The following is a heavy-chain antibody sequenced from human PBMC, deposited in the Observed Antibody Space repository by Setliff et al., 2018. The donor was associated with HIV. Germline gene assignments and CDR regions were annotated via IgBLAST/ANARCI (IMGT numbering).Heavy chain of an antibody. Sequence: GGSLRLSCTPSGFTFGDYAMSWVRQAPGKGLEWVGFIRSKAYGGTTEYAASVKGRFTISRDDSESIAYLQMNSLKTEDTAVYYCTRSGASSSGYRDYFDYWGQGTLVTVSS. V-gene: IGHV3-49*04. CDR2: IRSKAYGGTT. J-gene: IGHJ4*02. CDR1: GFTFGDYA. D-gene: IGHD3-22*01. CDR3: TRSGASSSGYRDYFDY.